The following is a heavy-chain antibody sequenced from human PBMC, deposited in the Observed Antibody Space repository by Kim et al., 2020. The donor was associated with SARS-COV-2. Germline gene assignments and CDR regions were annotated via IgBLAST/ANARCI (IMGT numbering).Heavy chain of an antibody. CDR1: GFTFSTYA. CDR3: AREGNWYFDL. D-gene: IGHD1-26*01. J-gene: IGHJ2*01. Sequence: GGSLRLSCAASGFTFSTYAMNWVRQALGEGLDWVSATSGSGLTTKYADSVKGRFTMSRDNSKNTLYLQMSSLRAEDTAIYYCAREGNWYFDLWGRGTLVTVSS. CDR2: TSGSGLTT. V-gene: IGHV3-23*01.